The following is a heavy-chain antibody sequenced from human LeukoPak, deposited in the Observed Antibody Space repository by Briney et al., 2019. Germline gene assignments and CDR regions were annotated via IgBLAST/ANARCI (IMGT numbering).Heavy chain of an antibody. D-gene: IGHD3-10*01. CDR3: ARVGDLFGAHRVRGLPPDYYYMDV. CDR1: GGSITDYF. V-gene: IGHV4-34*01. J-gene: IGHJ6*03. CDR2: INHSGSS. Sequence: PSETLSLTCALSGGSITDYFYNWVRQPPGKGLEWIGEINHSGSSTYNPSLKSRVIISVDTSKNQFSLKLTSVTAADTAVYYCARVGDLFGAHRVRGLPPDYYYMDVWGKGTTVTVSS.